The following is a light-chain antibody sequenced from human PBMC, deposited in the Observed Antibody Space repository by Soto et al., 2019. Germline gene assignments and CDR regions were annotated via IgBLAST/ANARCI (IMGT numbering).Light chain of an antibody. J-gene: IGLJ7*01. Sequence: QSALTQSPSASGSPGQSVTISCTGTSSDIGGYNSVSWYQQHPGKAPKVMIYDVTKRPSGVPDRFSGSKSGNTASLTVSALQAEDEADYYCCAYAGGSHLFVFGAGTQLTVL. V-gene: IGLV2-8*01. CDR2: DVT. CDR1: SSDIGGYNS. CDR3: CAYAGGSHLFV.